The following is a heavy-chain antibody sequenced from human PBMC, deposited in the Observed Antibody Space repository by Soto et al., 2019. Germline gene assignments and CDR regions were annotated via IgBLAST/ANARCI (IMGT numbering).Heavy chain of an antibody. D-gene: IGHD4-4*01. CDR2: INAGNGNT. CDR3: ARGLWRSNYAGPSGY. Sequence: ASVKVSCKASGYTFTSYAMHWVRQAPGQRLEWMGWINAGNGNTKYSQKFQGRVTITRDTSASTAYMELSSLRSEDTAVYYCARGLWRSNYAGPSGYWGQGTLVTVSS. J-gene: IGHJ4*02. CDR1: GYTFTSYA. V-gene: IGHV1-3*01.